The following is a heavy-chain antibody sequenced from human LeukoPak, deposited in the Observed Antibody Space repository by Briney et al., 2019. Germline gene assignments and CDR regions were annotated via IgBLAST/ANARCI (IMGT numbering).Heavy chain of an antibody. CDR1: GGSISSYY. J-gene: IGHJ5*02. Sequence: SETLSLTCTVSGGSISSYYWSWIRQPPGKGLEWIGYIYYSGSTYYNPSLKSRVTISVDTSQNQFSLKLSSVTAADTAVYYCARHSGFGELLVNWFDPWGQGTLVTVSS. CDR3: ARHSGFGELLVNWFDP. D-gene: IGHD3-10*01. CDR2: IYYSGST. V-gene: IGHV4-59*08.